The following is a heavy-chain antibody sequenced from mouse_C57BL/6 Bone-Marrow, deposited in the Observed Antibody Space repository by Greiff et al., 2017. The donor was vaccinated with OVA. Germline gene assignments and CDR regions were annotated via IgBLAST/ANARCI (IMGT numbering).Heavy chain of an antibody. CDR2: IYPGDGDT. V-gene: IGHV1-82*01. CDR3: ARGENYGSSYVGPWFAY. D-gene: IGHD1-1*01. CDR1: GYAFSSSW. Sequence: VQLQQSGPELVKPGASVKISCKASGYAFSSSWMNWVKQRPGKGLEWIGRIYPGDGDTNYNGKFKGKATLTADKSSSTAYMQLSSLTSEDSAVYFCARGENYGSSYVGPWFAYWGQGTLVTVSA. J-gene: IGHJ3*01.